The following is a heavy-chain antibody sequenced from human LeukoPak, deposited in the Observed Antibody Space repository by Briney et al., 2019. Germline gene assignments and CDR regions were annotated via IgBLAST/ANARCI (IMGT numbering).Heavy chain of an antibody. CDR3: STQTTVTTDY. D-gene: IGHD4-17*01. V-gene: IGHV3-23*01. Sequence: WGSLRLSCAASGFTFSSYAMSWVRQAPGKGLEWVSAISGSGGSTYYADSVKGRFTISRDNSKNTLYLQMNSLKTEDTAVYYCSTQTTVTTDYWGQGTLVTLSS. CDR2: ISGSGGST. J-gene: IGHJ4*02. CDR1: GFTFSSYA.